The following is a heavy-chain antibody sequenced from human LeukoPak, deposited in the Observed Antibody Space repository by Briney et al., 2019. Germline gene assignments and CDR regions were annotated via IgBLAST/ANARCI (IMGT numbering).Heavy chain of an antibody. CDR3: ATSSTGTFDY. CDR2: ISAGGGGT. Sequence: AGGSLRLSCAASGFTFSRNGMTWVRQAPGKGLEWVSGISAGGGGTYYADSVKGRCTISRDNSKNTLYLQMYSLRDDDTAFYYCATSSTGTFDYWGQGTLVTVSS. J-gene: IGHJ4*02. V-gene: IGHV3-23*01. CDR1: GFTFSRNG. D-gene: IGHD1-1*01.